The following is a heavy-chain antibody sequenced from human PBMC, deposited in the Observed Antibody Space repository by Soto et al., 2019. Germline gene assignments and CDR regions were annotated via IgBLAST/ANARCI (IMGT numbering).Heavy chain of an antibody. V-gene: IGHV3-30-3*01. CDR1: GFTFSSCI. J-gene: IGHJ4*02. CDR3: AREMRPSPFDY. Sequence: QVQLVESGGGVVQPGRSLRLSCTASGFTFSSCIMHWVRQAPGKGLEWVALASFDQTYKSYTDSVKGRFTISRDDSRNTVYLQMSSLRPEYTAIYYCAREMRPSPFDYWGQGTLVTVSS. CDR2: ASFDQTYK.